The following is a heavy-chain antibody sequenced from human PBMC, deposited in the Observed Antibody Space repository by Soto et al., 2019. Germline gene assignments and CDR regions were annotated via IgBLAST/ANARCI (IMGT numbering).Heavy chain of an antibody. CDR1: GFTFSGFD. Sequence: GGSLRLSCEASGFTFSGFDMHWVRQPTGKGLEWVSTIGTAGDTYYAVSVKGRFTISRDNAKNSLSLRMNSLRAGDTAVYFCARGQEVGAHFFDSWGQGTQVTVSS. CDR3: ARGQEVGAHFFDS. CDR2: IGTAGDT. V-gene: IGHV3-13*01. D-gene: IGHD2-15*01. J-gene: IGHJ4*02.